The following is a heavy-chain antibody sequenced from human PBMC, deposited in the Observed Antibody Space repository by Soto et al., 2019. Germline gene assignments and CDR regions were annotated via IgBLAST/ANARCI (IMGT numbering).Heavy chain of an antibody. D-gene: IGHD3-16*02. J-gene: IGHJ4*02. CDR2: IYYSGRT. Sequence: QLQLQESGPGLVKPSETLSLTCTVSGGSISSTSYYWGWIRQPPGKGLEWIGRIYYSGRTYYNPSPQSRVTLSIDASRRRFSPILFSATAADKAVYHCAGHVPFGGIIVYYSYNWGPGTLVTVSS. V-gene: IGHV4-39*01. CDR1: GGSISSTSYY. CDR3: AGHVPFGGIIVYYSYN.